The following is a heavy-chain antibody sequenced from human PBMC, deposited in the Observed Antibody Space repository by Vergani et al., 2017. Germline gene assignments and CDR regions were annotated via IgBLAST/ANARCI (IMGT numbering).Heavy chain of an antibody. J-gene: IGHJ6*02. CDR1: GYTFTSYG. Sequence: QVQLVQSGAEVKKPGASVKASCKAPGYTFTSYGISWVRQAPGQGLEWMGWISAYNGNTNYAQKLQGRVTMTTDTSTSTAYMELRSLRSDDTAVYYCARDPDIVVVPAAPYYYYYYGMDVWGQGTTVTVSS. D-gene: IGHD2-2*01. CDR2: ISAYNGNT. CDR3: ARDPDIVVVPAAPYYYYYYGMDV. V-gene: IGHV1-18*04.